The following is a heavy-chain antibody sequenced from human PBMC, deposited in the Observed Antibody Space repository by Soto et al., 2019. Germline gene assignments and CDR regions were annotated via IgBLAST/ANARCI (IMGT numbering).Heavy chain of an antibody. D-gene: IGHD3-10*01. CDR2: ISHTGRT. J-gene: IGHJ5*02. CDR3: TRSGSEGTLRNWFDP. CDR1: GASMNNYNYL. Sequence: SETLSLTCSVSGASMNNYNYLWVWIRQTPGRGQGWIGRISHTGRTTYNPSLTRRVTISVYTSKGQFSLKVTSVTAADTALYFCTRSGSEGTLRNWFDPWGQGTLVTVSS. V-gene: IGHV4-39*01.